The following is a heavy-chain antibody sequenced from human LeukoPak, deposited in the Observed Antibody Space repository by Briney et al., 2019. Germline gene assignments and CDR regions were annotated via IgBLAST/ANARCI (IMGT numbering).Heavy chain of an antibody. D-gene: IGHD3-22*01. J-gene: IGHJ5*02. V-gene: IGHV3-30*18. CDR3: AKLPFGIVANRAA. Sequence: GGSLRLSCAASGFTFSSYAMHWVRQAPGKGLEWVAVISYDGSNKYYADSVKGRFTISRDNSKNTLYLQMNSLRAEDTAVYYCAKLPFGIVANRAAWGQGTLVTVSS. CDR1: GFTFSSYA. CDR2: ISYDGSNK.